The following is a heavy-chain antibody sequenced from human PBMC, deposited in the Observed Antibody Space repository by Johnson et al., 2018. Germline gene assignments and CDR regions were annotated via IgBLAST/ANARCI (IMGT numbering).Heavy chain of an antibody. V-gene: IGHV3-74*01. CDR1: GFTFSSYW. J-gene: IGHJ6*03. D-gene: IGHD6-13*01. CDR2: INSDGSTT. Sequence: EQLQESGGGLVQPGVSLRLSCAASGFTFSSYWMHWVRQAPGKGLVWVSRINSDGSTTSYAGSVTGRFTISRDNAKNTLYLQMNSLSAEDTAVYYCARVEGRAVGITYYYYMDVWGKGTTVTVSS. CDR3: ARVEGRAVGITYYYYMDV.